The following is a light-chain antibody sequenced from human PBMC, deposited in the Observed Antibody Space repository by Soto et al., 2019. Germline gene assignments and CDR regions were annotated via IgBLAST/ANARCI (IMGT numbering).Light chain of an antibody. CDR1: QSISDS. CDR2: EAS. J-gene: IGKJ1*01. Sequence: DIQMTQSPSTLSASVGDRVTITCRASQSISDSLAWYQQKPGKAPKLLIYEASNLKSGVPSRFSGSGSGTEYTLPISSLQPDDFASYYCQQYKGYWSFGQGTKVEIK. CDR3: QQYKGYWS. V-gene: IGKV1-5*03.